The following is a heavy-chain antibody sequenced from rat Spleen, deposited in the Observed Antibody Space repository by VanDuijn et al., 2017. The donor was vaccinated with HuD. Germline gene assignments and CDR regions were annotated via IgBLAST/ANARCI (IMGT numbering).Heavy chain of an antibody. V-gene: IGHV5-25*01. J-gene: IGHJ2*01. CDR2: ISYDGGNT. Sequence: EVQLVESGGGLVQPGRSMKLSCAASGFTFSSFAMAWVRQAPTKGLEWVASISYDGGNTYYRDSVKGRFTVSRDNAKSTLSLQMDSLKSEDTATYYCTTQGIIRIPLFDYWGQGVMVTVSS. D-gene: IGHD4-3*01. CDR3: TTQGIIRIPLFDY. CDR1: GFTFSSFA.